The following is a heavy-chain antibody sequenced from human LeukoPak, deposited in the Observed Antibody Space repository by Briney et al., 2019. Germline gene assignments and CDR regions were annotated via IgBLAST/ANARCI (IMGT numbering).Heavy chain of an antibody. CDR2: IWYDGSNK. V-gene: IGHV3-33*01. Sequence: GGSLRLSCAASGFTFSSYGMHWVRQAPGKGLEWVAVIWYDGSNKYYADSVKGRFTISRDNSKNTLYLQVNSLRAEDTAVYYCAREENVVGATGLDYWGQGTLVTVSS. D-gene: IGHD1-26*01. CDR3: AREENVVGATGLDY. CDR1: GFTFSSYG. J-gene: IGHJ4*02.